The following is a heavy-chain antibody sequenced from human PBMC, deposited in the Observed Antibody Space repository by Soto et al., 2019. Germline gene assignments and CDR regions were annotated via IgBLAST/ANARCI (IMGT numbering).Heavy chain of an antibody. Sequence: PSETLSLTCTVSGGSISTYYWTWIRQPPGKGLEWIGYINYRGNTNYNPSLKSRLTISIDTSKNQFSLKLNSVTAADTAVYYCARGEERSVYFLHYCGPGTLVTVSS. J-gene: IGHJ4*02. D-gene: IGHD2-21*01. CDR1: GGSISTYY. V-gene: IGHV4-59*01. CDR3: ARGEERSVYFLHY. CDR2: INYRGNT.